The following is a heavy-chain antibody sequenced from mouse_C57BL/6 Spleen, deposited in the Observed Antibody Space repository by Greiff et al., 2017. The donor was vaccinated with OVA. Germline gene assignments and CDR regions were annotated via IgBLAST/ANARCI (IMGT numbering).Heavy chain of an antibody. CDR1: GYAFSSSW. V-gene: IGHV1-82*01. Sequence: VQLQQSGPELVKPGASVKISCKASGYAFSSSWMNWVKQRPGKGLEWIGRIYPGDGDTNYNGKFKGKATLTADKSSSTAYMQLSSLTSEDSAVYCCARDYGSLYAMDYWGQGTSVTVSS. CDR2: IYPGDGDT. J-gene: IGHJ4*01. CDR3: ARDYGSLYAMDY. D-gene: IGHD1-1*01.